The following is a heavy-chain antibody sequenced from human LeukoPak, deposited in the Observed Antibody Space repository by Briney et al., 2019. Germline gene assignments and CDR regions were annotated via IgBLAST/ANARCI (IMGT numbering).Heavy chain of an antibody. D-gene: IGHD3-22*01. Sequence: SETLSLTCAVYGGSFSGYHWSWIRQPPGKGLEWIGEINHSGSTNYNSSLKSRVTISIDTSKNQFSLKLSSVTAADTAVYYCARGRRSAYYYDSSRYSAPNWFDPWGQGTLVTVSS. CDR3: ARGRRSAYYYDSSRYSAPNWFDP. CDR1: GGSFSGYH. V-gene: IGHV4-34*01. CDR2: INHSGST. J-gene: IGHJ5*02.